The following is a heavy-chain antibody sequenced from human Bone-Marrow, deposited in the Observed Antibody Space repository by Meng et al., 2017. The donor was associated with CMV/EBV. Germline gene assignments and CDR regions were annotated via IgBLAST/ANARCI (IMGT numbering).Heavy chain of an antibody. CDR3: AREAASGWYPYYYYGMDV. J-gene: IGHJ6*02. V-gene: IGHV3-9*01. CDR1: GFTFDDYA. D-gene: IGHD6-19*01. CDR2: ISWNSGSI. Sequence: SLKISCAASGFTFDDYAMHWVRQAPGKGLEWVSGISWNSGSIGYADSVKGRFTISRDNAKNSLYLQMNSLRAEDTALYYCAREAASGWYPYYYYGMDVWGQGTTVAVSS.